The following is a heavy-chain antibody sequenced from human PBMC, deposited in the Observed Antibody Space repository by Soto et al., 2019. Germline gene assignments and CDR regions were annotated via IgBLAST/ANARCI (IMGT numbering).Heavy chain of an antibody. J-gene: IGHJ4*02. Sequence: QVQLQESGPGLVKPSETLSLTCTVPADSLTSYYWNWIRQPPGKGLEWLGYVHYSGSTNCNPSLKSQVTISIDTSKNQFSRKLSAVTAADTAVYYCARGWVLKYYFVSWGQGTLVTFSS. D-gene: IGHD6-19*01. CDR1: ADSLTSYY. CDR2: VHYSGST. CDR3: ARGWVLKYYFVS. V-gene: IGHV4-59*01.